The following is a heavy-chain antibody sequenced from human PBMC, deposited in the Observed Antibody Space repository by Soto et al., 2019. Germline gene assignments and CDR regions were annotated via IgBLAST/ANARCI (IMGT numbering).Heavy chain of an antibody. D-gene: IGHD2-2*01. V-gene: IGHV1-3*01. CDR2: INAGKGNT. CDR1: GYTFTSYA. CDR3: ARAMYCSSTSSSHHCYYMDV. Sequence: ASVKVSCKASGYTFTSYAMHWVRQAPGQRLEWMGWINAGKGNTKYSQKFQGRVTITRDTSASTAYMEVSSLRSEDTAVYYCARAMYCSSTSSSHHCYYMDVWGKGTTVTLSS. J-gene: IGHJ6*03.